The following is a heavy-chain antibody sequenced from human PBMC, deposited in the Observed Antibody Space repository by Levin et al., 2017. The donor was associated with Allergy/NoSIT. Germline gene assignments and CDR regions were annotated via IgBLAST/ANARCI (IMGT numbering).Heavy chain of an antibody. CDR2: ISGSGSIT. V-gene: IGHV3-23*01. CDR3: AKDTQRLPMSNIYYFDN. J-gene: IGHJ4*02. D-gene: IGHD2/OR15-2a*01. Sequence: GGSLRLSCAASGSTFSNYAMSWVRQAPGKGLEWVSAISGSGSITYYADSVKGRFTVSRDNSKNTLYLQMNSLRAEDTAVYYCAKDTQRLPMSNIYYFDNWGQGTLVTVSS. CDR1: GSTFSNYA.